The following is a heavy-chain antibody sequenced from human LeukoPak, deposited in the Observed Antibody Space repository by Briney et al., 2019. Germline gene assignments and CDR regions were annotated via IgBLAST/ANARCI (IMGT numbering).Heavy chain of an antibody. CDR2: ISYDGTNK. V-gene: IGHV3-30*18. CDR1: GFTFSTYG. J-gene: IGHJ5*02. Sequence: GGSLRLSCATSGFTFSTYGMHWVRQAPGKGLEWVTIISYDGTNKYYAGSVKGRFTISRDNSKNTLDLQMDSLRAEDTAVYYCAKDLAPHRDGSHHGADAWGQGTLVTVSS. CDR3: AKDLAPHRDGSHHGADA. D-gene: IGHD5-24*01.